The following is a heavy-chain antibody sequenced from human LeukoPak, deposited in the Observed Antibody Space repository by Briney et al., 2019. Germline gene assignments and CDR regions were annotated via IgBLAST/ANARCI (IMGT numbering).Heavy chain of an antibody. D-gene: IGHD3-10*01. J-gene: IGHJ4*02. Sequence: GGSLRLSCAASGFTFSSYSMNWVRQAPGKGLEWVSYISSSSSTISYADSVKGRFTISRDNAKNSLYLQMNSLRAEDTAVYYCARDRGYGSGSCFDYWGQGTLVTVSS. CDR1: GFTFSSYS. CDR3: ARDRGYGSGSCFDY. V-gene: IGHV3-48*04. CDR2: ISSSSSTI.